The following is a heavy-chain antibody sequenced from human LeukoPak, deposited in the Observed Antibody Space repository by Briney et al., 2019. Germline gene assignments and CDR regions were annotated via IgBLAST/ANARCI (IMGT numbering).Heavy chain of an antibody. CDR2: IYYSGST. Sequence: PSETLSRTCTASGGSVSTYFWSWIRQPPGKGLEWIGCIYYSGSTNYNPSLKSRVTISLDTSKNQFSLKLSSVTAADTAMYYCARVSRGNSVGGDYWGQGTLVTISS. D-gene: IGHD4-23*01. J-gene: IGHJ4*02. V-gene: IGHV4-59*02. CDR3: ARVSRGNSVGGDY. CDR1: GGSVSTYF.